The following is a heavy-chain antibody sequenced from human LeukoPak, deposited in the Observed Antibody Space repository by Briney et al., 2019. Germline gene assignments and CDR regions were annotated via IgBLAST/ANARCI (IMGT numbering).Heavy chain of an antibody. V-gene: IGHV3-21*01. D-gene: IGHD6-13*01. CDR2: ISSSSSYI. CDR3: ARDRRRSSSWFGTQEGGMDV. Sequence: GGSLRLSCAASGFTFSSYSMNLVRQAPGKGLEWVSSISSSSSYIYYADSVKGRFTISRDNAKNSLYLQMNSLRAEDTAVYYCARDRRRSSSWFGTQEGGMDVWGQGTTVTVSS. J-gene: IGHJ6*02. CDR1: GFTFSSYS.